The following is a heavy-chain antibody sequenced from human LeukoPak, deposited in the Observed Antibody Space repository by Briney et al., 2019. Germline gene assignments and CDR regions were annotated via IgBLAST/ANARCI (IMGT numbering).Heavy chain of an antibody. V-gene: IGHV1-18*04. CDR1: GYTFTGHY. J-gene: IGHJ4*02. CDR3: GREFCDTTRCFLPDY. Sequence: ASVKVSCKASGYTFTGHYMHWVRQAPGQSLEWMGWISTYDGNTKYAQKFQGRVTVTTDTSTSTVYMELRSLRSDDTAVYYCGREFCDTTRCFLPDYWGQGTLVTVSS. D-gene: IGHD2-2*01. CDR2: ISTYDGNT.